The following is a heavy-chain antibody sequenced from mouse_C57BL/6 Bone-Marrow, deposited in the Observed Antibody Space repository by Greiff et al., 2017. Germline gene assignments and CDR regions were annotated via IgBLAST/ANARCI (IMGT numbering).Heavy chain of an antibody. J-gene: IGHJ2*01. CDR3: ARMDCYSHDY. V-gene: IGHV1-69*01. CDR1: GYTFTSYW. CDR2: IDPSDSYT. Sequence: VQLQQPGAELVMPGASVKLSCKASGYTFTSYWMHWVKQRPGQGLEWIGEIDPSDSYTNYNQKFKGKSTLTVDKSSSTAYMQLSSLTSEDSAVYYCARMDCYSHDYWGQGTTLTVSS. D-gene: IGHD2-3*01.